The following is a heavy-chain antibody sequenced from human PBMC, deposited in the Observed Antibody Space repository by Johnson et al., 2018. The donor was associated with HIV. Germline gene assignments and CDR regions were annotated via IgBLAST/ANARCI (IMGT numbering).Heavy chain of an antibody. J-gene: IGHJ3*01. CDR2: IRYDGSNK. CDR1: GFTFSSYG. CDR3: ARAPEVWELRHPGTFDV. V-gene: IGHV3-33*08. Sequence: QVQLVESGGGVVQPGRSLRLSCAASGFTFSSYGMHWVRQAPGKGLEWVAFIRYDGSNKYYADSVKGRFTISRDNAKNSLFLQMNSLRAEDTAVYYCARAPEVWELRHPGTFDVWGQGTLVTVSS. D-gene: IGHD3-3*01.